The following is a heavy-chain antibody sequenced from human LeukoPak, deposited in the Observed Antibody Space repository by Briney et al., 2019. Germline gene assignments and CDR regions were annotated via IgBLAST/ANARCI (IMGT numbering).Heavy chain of an antibody. CDR3: ARDPGSWAFDI. D-gene: IGHD3-10*01. CDR2: IYYSGST. CDR1: GGSISSHY. V-gene: IGHV4-59*11. Sequence: SETLSLTCTVSGGSISSHYWSWIRQPLGKGLEWIGYIYYSGSTNYNPSLKSRVIISVDTSKNQFSLKLSSVTAADTAVYYCARDPGSWAFDIWGQGTMVTVSS. J-gene: IGHJ3*02.